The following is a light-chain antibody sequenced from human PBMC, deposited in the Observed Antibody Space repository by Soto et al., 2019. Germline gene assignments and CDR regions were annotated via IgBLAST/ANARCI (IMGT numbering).Light chain of an antibody. CDR2: DAS. CDR1: QDISNY. CDR3: QQYDNLPR. Sequence: DIQMTQSPSSLPASVGDRVTITCQASQDISNYLNWYQQKPGKAPKLLIYDASNLETGVPSRFSGSGSGTDFTFTISSLQPEDIATYYCQQYDNLPRFGGGTKVEIK. J-gene: IGKJ4*02. V-gene: IGKV1-33*01.